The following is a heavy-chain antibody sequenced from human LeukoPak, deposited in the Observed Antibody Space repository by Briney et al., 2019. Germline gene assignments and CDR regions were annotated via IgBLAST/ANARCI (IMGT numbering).Heavy chain of an antibody. CDR2: ISGYNSKP. V-gene: IGHV1-18*01. J-gene: IGHJ4*02. Sequence: ASVKVSCKTSGYSFTNYGITWVRQAPGQGLEWMGWISGYNSKPFYAQNFQGRVTMTTDTSTSTVYMELRSLRSDDTAVYYCARDRNWNDGIDYWGQGTLVTVSS. CDR1: GYSFTNYG. D-gene: IGHD1-1*01. CDR3: ARDRNWNDGIDY.